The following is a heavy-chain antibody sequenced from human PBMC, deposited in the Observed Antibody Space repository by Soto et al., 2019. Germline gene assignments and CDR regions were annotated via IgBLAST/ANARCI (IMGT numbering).Heavy chain of an antibody. D-gene: IGHD2-15*01. V-gene: IGHV4-59*01. Sequence: SETLSLTCTVSCGSISRYYRRCIRQPPGKGLEWIGYIDYRGSTNYNPSLKIRVTISVDTSKNQFSLKLRSVTAADTAVYYCARVMGWVVAAPKGAFYYYYVMDVWGQGTTVTVSS. CDR1: CGSISRYY. J-gene: IGHJ6*02. CDR3: ARVMGWVVAAPKGAFYYYYVMDV. CDR2: IDYRGST.